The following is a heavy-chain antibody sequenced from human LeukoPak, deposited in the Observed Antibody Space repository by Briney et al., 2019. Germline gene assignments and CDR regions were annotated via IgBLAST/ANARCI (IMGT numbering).Heavy chain of an antibody. J-gene: IGHJ4*02. CDR1: GFTFSSYG. V-gene: IGHV3-33*01. D-gene: IGHD1-14*01. Sequence: GGSLRLSCAASGFTFSSYGMHWVRQAPGKGLEWVAVIWYDGSNKYYADSVKGRSTISRDNSKNTLYLQMNSLRGEDTAVYYCTRDRSRAEDDWGQGTLVTVSS. CDR3: TRDRSRAEDD. CDR2: IWYDGSNK.